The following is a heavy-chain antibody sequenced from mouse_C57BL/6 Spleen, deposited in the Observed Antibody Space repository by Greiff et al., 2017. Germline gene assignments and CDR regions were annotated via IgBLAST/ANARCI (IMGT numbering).Heavy chain of an antibody. CDR3: ARQDGAYGNYWYFDV. D-gene: IGHD2-1*01. CDR1: GFTFSSYG. Sequence: EVMLVESGGDLVKPGGSLKLSCAASGFTFSSYGMSWVRQTPDKRLEWVATISSGGSYTYYPDSVKGRFTISRDNAKNTLYLQMSSLKSEDTAMYYCARQDGAYGNYWYFDVWGTGTTVTVSS. V-gene: IGHV5-6*02. CDR2: ISSGGSYT. J-gene: IGHJ1*03.